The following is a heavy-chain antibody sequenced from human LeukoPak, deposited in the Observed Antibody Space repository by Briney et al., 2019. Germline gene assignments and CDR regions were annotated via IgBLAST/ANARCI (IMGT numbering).Heavy chain of an antibody. Sequence: GGSLRLSCAASGFTFSSYWMSWVRQAPGKGLEWVANIKLDGSEKYYVDSVKGRFTISRDNAKNSLYLQMNSLRVEDTAVYYCASRSINWYRGNNWFDPWGQGTLVTVSS. CDR2: IKLDGSEK. D-gene: IGHD1-1*01. CDR3: ASRSINWYRGNNWFDP. J-gene: IGHJ5*02. CDR1: GFTFSSYW. V-gene: IGHV3-7*01.